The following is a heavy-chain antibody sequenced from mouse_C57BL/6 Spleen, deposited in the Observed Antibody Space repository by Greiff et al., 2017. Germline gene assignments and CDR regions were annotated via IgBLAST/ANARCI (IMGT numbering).Heavy chain of an antibody. CDR3: ERKGNYGSSYWYFDV. Sequence: VQLQQPGAELVKPGASVKLSCKASGYTFTSYWMQWVKQRPGQGLEWIGEIDPSDSYTNYNQTFKGKAPLTVDTSSNTAYMQLSSLTSEDSAVYYCERKGNYGSSYWYFDVWGTGTTVTVSS. D-gene: IGHD1-1*01. J-gene: IGHJ1*03. V-gene: IGHV1-50*01. CDR2: IDPSDSYT. CDR1: GYTFTSYW.